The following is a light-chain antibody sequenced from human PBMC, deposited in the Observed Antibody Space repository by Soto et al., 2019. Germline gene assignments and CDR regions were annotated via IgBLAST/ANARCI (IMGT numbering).Light chain of an antibody. CDR2: EVS. CDR1: SSDVGSYNF. J-gene: IGLJ1*01. Sequence: QSVLTQPASVSGSPGQSITISCTGTSSDVGSYNFVSWYQHHPGKAPKLIIYEVSNRPSGVSNRFSGSKSGNTASLTISGLQADDEADYYCSSYAGSSTYLFGSGTKGTVL. CDR3: SSYAGSSTYL. V-gene: IGLV2-14*01.